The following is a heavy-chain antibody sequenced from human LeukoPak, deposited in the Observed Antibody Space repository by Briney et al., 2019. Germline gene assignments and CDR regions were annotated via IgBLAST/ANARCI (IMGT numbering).Heavy chain of an antibody. CDR2: ISYDGSNK. Sequence: GGSLRLSCAASGFTFSSYGMHWVRQAPGKGLEWVAVISYDGSNKYYADSVKGRFTISRDNSKNTLYLQMNSLRAEDTAVYYCAKDLSYYDSSGSDYYYYYGMDVWGQGTTVSVSS. J-gene: IGHJ6*02. D-gene: IGHD3-22*01. CDR1: GFTFSSYG. V-gene: IGHV3-30*18. CDR3: AKDLSYYDSSGSDYYYYYGMDV.